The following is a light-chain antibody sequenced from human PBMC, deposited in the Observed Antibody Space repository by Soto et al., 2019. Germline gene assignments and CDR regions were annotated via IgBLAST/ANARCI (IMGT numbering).Light chain of an antibody. J-gene: IGLJ1*01. CDR2: EAS. CDR3: SSYTSSSTHYV. CDR1: STDFVTYNR. Sequence: QSALTQPPSVSGYPGQSVTISCTGTSTDFVTYNRVSWYQQPPGTAPKLIVYEASNRPSGVPDRFSGSKSGNTASLTISGLQAEDEADYYCSSYTSSSTHYVFGTGTKVTVL. V-gene: IGLV2-18*02.